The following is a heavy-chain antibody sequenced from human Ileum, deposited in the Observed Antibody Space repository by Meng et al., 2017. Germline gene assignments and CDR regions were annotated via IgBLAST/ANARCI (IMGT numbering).Heavy chain of an antibody. CDR2: ISSSSSYI. Sequence: SCAASGFTFSSYSMNWVRQAPGKGLEWVSSISSSSSYIYYADSVKGRFTISRDNAKNSLYLQMNSLRAEDTAVYYCARDRGSGWYDAFDIWGQGTMVTVSS. V-gene: IGHV3-21*01. D-gene: IGHD6-19*01. CDR3: ARDRGSGWYDAFDI. J-gene: IGHJ3*02. CDR1: GFTFSSYS.